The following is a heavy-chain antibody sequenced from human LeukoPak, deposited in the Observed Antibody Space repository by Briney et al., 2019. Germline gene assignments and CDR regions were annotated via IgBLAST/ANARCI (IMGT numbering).Heavy chain of an antibody. CDR1: GFTFDDYV. CDR2: ISGDGGAT. CDR3: ARDMHDYFDY. V-gene: IGHV3-43*02. Sequence: GGSLRLSCAASGFTFDDYVMHWVRQAPGKGLEWVSFISGDGGATYYADSAKGRFTISRDNSKNTLYLQMNSLRAEDTAVYYCARDMHDYFDYWGQGTLVTVSS. J-gene: IGHJ4*02.